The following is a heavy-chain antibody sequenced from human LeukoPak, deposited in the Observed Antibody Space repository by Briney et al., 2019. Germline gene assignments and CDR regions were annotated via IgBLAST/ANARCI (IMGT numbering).Heavy chain of an antibody. J-gene: IGHJ3*02. V-gene: IGHV4-59*08. Sequence: SETLSLTCAVYGGSFSGYYWSWIRQPPGEGLEWIGYIYYSGSTNYNPSLKSRVTISVDTSKNQFSLKLSSVTAADTAVYYCARHRARYDFWSGYHDAFDIWGQGTMVTVSS. CDR3: ARHRARYDFWSGYHDAFDI. CDR1: GGSFSGYY. D-gene: IGHD3-3*01. CDR2: IYYSGST.